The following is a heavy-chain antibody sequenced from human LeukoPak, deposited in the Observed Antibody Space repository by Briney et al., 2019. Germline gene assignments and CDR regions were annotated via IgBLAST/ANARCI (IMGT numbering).Heavy chain of an antibody. J-gene: IGHJ4*02. D-gene: IGHD6-13*01. CDR3: ARSPGIAAAGTVNWNDGYDY. CDR1: GFTFSSYA. V-gene: IGHV3-30*04. CDR2: ISYDGSNK. Sequence: GRSLRLSCAASGFTFSSYAMHWVRQAPGKGLEWVAVISYDGSNKYYADSVKGRFTISRDNSKNTLYLQMNSLRAEDTAVYYCARSPGIAAAGTVNWNDGYDYWGQGTLVTVSS.